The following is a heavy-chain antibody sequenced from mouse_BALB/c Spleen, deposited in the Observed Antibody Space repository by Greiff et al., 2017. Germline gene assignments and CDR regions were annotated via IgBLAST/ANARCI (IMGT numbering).Heavy chain of an antibody. CDR2: IDPENGNT. D-gene: IGHD2-3*01. CDR3: ARRRDDGYYACAY. Sequence: VQLQQSGAELVRPGALVKLSCKASGFNIKDYYMHWVKQRPEQGLEWIGWIDPENGNTIYDPKFQGKASITADTSSNTAYLQLSSLTSEDTAVYYCARRRDDGYYACAYWGQGTLVTVSA. CDR1: GFNIKDYY. J-gene: IGHJ3*01. V-gene: IGHV14-1*02.